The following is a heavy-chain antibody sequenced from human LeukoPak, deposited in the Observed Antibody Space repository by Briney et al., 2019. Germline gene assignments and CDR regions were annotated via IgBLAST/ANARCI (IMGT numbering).Heavy chain of an antibody. CDR1: GFTFCSFA. CDR2: IHGSGDRT. V-gene: IGHV3-23*01. J-gene: IGHJ4*02. Sequence: PGGSLRLSCAASGFTFCSFAMSWVPQAPGSGLEWVSAIHGSGDRTYYADSVKGRFTISRDRSSVFLQMNGLRAEDTAVYYCAKDQGNDYGDQLHYWGQGTLVTVSS. CDR3: AKDQGNDYGDQLHY. D-gene: IGHD4/OR15-4a*01.